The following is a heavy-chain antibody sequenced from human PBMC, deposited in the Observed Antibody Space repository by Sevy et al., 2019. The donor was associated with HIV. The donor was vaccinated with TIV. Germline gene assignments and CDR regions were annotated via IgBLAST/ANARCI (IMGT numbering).Heavy chain of an antibody. J-gene: IGHJ4*02. CDR2: ISSSSSTI. V-gene: IGHV3-48*02. CDR3: AREGRSKRGHSYGLRSTYYFDY. Sequence: GGSLRLSCAASGFTFSSYSMNWVRQAPGKGLEWVSYISSSSSTIYYADSVKGRFTISRDNAKNSLYLQMNSLRDEDTAVYYCAREGRSKRGHSYGLRSTYYFDYWGQGTLVTVSS. D-gene: IGHD5-18*01. CDR1: GFTFSSYS.